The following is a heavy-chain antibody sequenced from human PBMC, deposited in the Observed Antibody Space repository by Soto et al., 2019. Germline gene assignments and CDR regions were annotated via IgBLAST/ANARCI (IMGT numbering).Heavy chain of an antibody. Sequence: SETLSLTCTVSGGSISSGGYYWSWIRQHPGKGLEWIGYIYYSGSTYYNPSLKSRVTISVDTSKNQFSLKLNSVTAADTAVYYCARDRAAAGTRQFDYWGQGTLVTVSS. J-gene: IGHJ4*02. CDR3: ARDRAAAGTRQFDY. V-gene: IGHV4-31*03. D-gene: IGHD6-13*01. CDR1: GGSISSGGYY. CDR2: IYYSGST.